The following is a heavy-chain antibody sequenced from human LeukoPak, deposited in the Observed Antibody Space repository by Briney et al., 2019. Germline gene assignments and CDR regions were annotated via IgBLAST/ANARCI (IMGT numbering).Heavy chain of an antibody. D-gene: IGHD1-1*01. CDR2: IHYSGST. V-gene: IGHV4-59*01. CDR3: ARVSWFPGTSYYYMDV. Sequence: SETLSLTCTVSGGSISCYNWSWIRQPPGKGLVWIGYIHYSGSTNYSPSLKSRVTISVDTSKNQFSLNLTSVTAADSAVYYCARVSWFPGTSYYYMDVWGKGTTVTVSS. CDR1: GGSISCYN. J-gene: IGHJ6*03.